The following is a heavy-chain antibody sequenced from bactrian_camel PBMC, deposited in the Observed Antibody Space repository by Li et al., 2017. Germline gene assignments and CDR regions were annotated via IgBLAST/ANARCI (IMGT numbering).Heavy chain of an antibody. V-gene: IGHV3S63*01. CDR2: ISGNGTT. CDR3: AAAESITRRDWLLSKSAYDY. CDR1: GFTFDDGD. D-gene: IGHD3*01. Sequence: HVQLVESGGGTVQTGGSRTLSCAASGFTFDDGDMGWYRQAPGNECELVSSISGNGTTYCADSVKGRFTISRDNTENTLYLQMITLKPEDTAMYYCAAAESITRRDWLLSKSAYDYWGQGTQVTVS. J-gene: IGHJ4*01.